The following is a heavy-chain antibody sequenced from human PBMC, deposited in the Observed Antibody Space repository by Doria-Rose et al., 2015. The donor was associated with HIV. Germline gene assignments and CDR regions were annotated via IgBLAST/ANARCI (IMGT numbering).Heavy chain of an antibody. J-gene: IGHJ4*02. CDR3: ARARNYGFPHFFDF. CDR1: GDSISSGDSL. V-gene: IGHV4-30-4*01. D-gene: IGHD3-10*01. Sequence: QVQLQESGPGLVWPSQTLSLTCTVSGDSISSGDSLWSWIRQPPGKGPEWIGYISSSGTTYYYTSLRGRLTISLDASKNQFSLNLNSVTAADTAVYYCARARNYGFPHFFDFWGQGTLVTVSS. CDR2: ISSSGTT.